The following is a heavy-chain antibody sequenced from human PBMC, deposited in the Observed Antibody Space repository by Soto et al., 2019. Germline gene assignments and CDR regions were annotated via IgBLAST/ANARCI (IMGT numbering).Heavy chain of an antibody. V-gene: IGHV3-7*05. J-gene: IGHJ4*02. CDR1: GFSFSSYW. D-gene: IGHD2-2*01. Sequence: GGSLRLSCAASGFSFSSYWMSWVRQAPGKGLEWVANIKQDGSEKYYVGSVKGRFTISRDNAKNSLYLQMNSLRAEDTAVYYCAREDIVVVPIDYWGQGTLVTVSS. CDR2: IKQDGSEK. CDR3: AREDIVVVPIDY.